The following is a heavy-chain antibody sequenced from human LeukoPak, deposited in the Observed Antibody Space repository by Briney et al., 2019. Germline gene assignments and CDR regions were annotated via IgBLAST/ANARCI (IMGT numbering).Heavy chain of an antibody. V-gene: IGHV1-18*01. CDR2: ISAYNGNT. CDR3: AVDYYDSSGYYHKYDWFDP. D-gene: IGHD3-22*01. CDR1: GNTLSELS. J-gene: IGHJ5*02. Sequence: ASVKVSCKVSGNTLSELSMHWVRQAPGKGLEWMGWISAYNGNTNYAQKLQGRVTMTTDTSTSTAYMELRSLRSDDTAVYYCAVDYYDSSGYYHKYDWFDPWGQGTLVTVSS.